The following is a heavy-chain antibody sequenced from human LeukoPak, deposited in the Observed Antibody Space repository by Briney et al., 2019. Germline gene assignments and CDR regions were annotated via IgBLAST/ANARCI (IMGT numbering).Heavy chain of an antibody. D-gene: IGHD6-13*01. J-gene: IGHJ4*02. CDR3: AKDSFLYSSSWYYFDY. Sequence: PGRSLRLSCAASGFTFDDCAMHWVRQAPGKGLEWVSGISWNSGSIGYADSVKGRFTISRDNAKNSLYLQMNSLRAEDTALYYCAKDSFLYSSSWYYFDYWGQGTLVTVSS. CDR1: GFTFDDCA. CDR2: ISWNSGSI. V-gene: IGHV3-9*01.